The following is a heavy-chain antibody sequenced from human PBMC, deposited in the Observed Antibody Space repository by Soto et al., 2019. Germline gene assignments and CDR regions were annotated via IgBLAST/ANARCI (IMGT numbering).Heavy chain of an antibody. Sequence: SENLSLTCAVYVGSLRRYYWNWIRQPPGKGLEWIGEINHSGSTKYNPSLKSRVTISVDTSKNQFSLKLDSLTAADTAVYYYARAAHYALFDPWGRGTLVXGSS. J-gene: IGHJ5*02. CDR2: INHSGST. D-gene: IGHD2-2*01. CDR1: VGSLRRYY. V-gene: IGHV4-34*01. CDR3: ARAAHYALFDP.